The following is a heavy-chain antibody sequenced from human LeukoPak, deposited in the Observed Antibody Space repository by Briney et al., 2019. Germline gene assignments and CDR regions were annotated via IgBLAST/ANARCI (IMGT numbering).Heavy chain of an antibody. CDR2: ISSSGSTI. D-gene: IGHD5-12*01. CDR3: AREMGGYPFDY. Sequence: GGSLRLSCAASGFLFRSFEVNWVRQDPGKGLEWVSYISSSGSTIYYAHSVKGRFTISRDNAKNSLYLQMNSLRGEDTAVYYCAREMGGYPFDYWGQGTLVTVSS. V-gene: IGHV3-48*03. J-gene: IGHJ4*02. CDR1: GFLFRSFE.